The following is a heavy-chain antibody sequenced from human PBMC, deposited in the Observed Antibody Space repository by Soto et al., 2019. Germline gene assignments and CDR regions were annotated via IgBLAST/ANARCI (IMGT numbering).Heavy chain of an antibody. CDR1: GFTFSDYY. Sequence: QVQLEGSGGGLVKPGGSLRLSCAASGFTFSDYYMSWFRQAPGKGLEWVSYISTSSSNTNYADSVKGRFTIFRDNAKNSLYLQMNSLRAEDTAVYYCARCAPDRAAPSDYWGQGTLVTVSS. CDR2: ISTSSSNT. CDR3: ARCAPDRAAPSDY. D-gene: IGHD2-15*01. J-gene: IGHJ4*02. V-gene: IGHV3-11*05.